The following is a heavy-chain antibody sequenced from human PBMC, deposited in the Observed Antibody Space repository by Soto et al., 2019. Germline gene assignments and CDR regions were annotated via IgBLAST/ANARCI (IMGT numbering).Heavy chain of an antibody. J-gene: IGHJ3*02. CDR2: IYYSGST. CDR1: GGSISSSSYY. D-gene: IGHD2-15*01. CDR3: AKSGVSGPINIVVVAATRAAFDI. Sequence: SETLSLTCTVSGGSISSSSYYWGWIRQPPGKGLEWIGSIYYSGSTYYNPSLKSRVTISRDNSKNTLNLQMNSLRAEDTATYYCAKSGVSGPINIVVVAATRAAFDIWGRGTMVTVSS. V-gene: IGHV4-39*06.